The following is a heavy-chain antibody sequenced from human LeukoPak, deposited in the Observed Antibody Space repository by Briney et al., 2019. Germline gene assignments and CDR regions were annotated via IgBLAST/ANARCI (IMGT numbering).Heavy chain of an antibody. CDR3: ARPHPYDSSGYYYN. CDR1: GGSFSGYY. D-gene: IGHD3-22*01. Sequence: SETLSLTCAVYGGSFSGYYWSWIRQPPGKGLEWIGEINHSGSTNYNPSLKSRVTISVDTSKNQFSLKLSSVTAADTAVYYCARPHPYDSSGYYYNWGQGTLVTVSS. CDR2: INHSGST. V-gene: IGHV4-34*01. J-gene: IGHJ4*02.